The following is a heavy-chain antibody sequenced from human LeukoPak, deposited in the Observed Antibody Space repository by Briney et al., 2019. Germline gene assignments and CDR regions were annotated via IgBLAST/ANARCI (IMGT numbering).Heavy chain of an antibody. CDR1: GYSISSYYF. J-gene: IGHJ5*02. V-gene: IGHV4-38-2*02. CDR2: IYHSGTT. Sequence: PSETLSLTCTVSGYSISSYYFWGWIRPPPGKGVGWIGSIYHSGTTYYNPSLKSRVIISVDTSKIQFSLKLCSVTAADTAVYYCARDSRAYCGGDCYSSGWLDPCGQGTLVTVSS. CDR3: ARDSRAYCGGDCYSSGWLDP. D-gene: IGHD2-21*01.